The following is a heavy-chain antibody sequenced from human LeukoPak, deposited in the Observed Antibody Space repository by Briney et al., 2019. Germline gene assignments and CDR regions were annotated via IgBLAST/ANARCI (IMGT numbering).Heavy chain of an antibody. CDR1: GGSISSYY. D-gene: IGHD3-10*01. J-gene: IGHJ5*02. Sequence: PSETLSLTCTVSGGSISSYYWSWIRQPAGKGLEWIGRIFTTGSTNYNPSLKSRVTMSIDTSKNQFSLKLSSVTAADTAVYYCARVLSSNYYGSGSPFLNWFDPWGQGTLVTVSS. CDR3: ARVLSSNYYGSGSPFLNWFDP. CDR2: IFTTGST. V-gene: IGHV4-4*07.